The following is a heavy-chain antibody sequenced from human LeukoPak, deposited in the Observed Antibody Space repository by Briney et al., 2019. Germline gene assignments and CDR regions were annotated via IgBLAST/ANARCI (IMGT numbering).Heavy chain of an antibody. CDR2: IYPDDSNT. CDR3: ARQGAAGKYYYYYMDV. J-gene: IGHJ6*03. Sequence: GESLKISCQGSGYNFPIYWIGWVRQMPGQGLEWMGIIYPDDSNTIYGPSFQGQITISADKSINTAYLEWSSLKASDTAIYYCARQGAAGKYYYYYMDVWGKGTTVTVSS. CDR1: GYNFPIYW. D-gene: IGHD6-13*01. V-gene: IGHV5-51*01.